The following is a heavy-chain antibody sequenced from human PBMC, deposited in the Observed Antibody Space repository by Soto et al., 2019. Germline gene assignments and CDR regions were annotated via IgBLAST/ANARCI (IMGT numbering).Heavy chain of an antibody. CDR3: XXXGSGSYYAD. CDR1: GFTFSSYA. CDR2: ISGSGDST. D-gene: IGHD3-10*01. Sequence: EVQLLESGGGLVQPGGSLRLSCAASGFTFSSYAMRWVRQAPGKGLEWVSAISGSGDSTYYADSVKGRFTISRDNSKXXXXXXXXXXXXXXXXXXXXXXXGSGSYYADWGQGTLVTVSS. J-gene: IGHJ4*02. V-gene: IGHV3-23*01.